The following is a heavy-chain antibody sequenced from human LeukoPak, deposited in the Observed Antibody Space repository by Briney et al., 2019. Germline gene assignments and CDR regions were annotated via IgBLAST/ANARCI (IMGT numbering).Heavy chain of an antibody. Sequence: GGPLRLSCAPSVFTFSSYRMTCVRQSLGEGLVGVSFISSSSSYIYHADSVKGRFTISRDNAKNSLYLQMNSLRAEDTAVYYCAREPAADPFDYWGQGTLVTGSS. D-gene: IGHD2-2*01. CDR2: ISSSSSYI. J-gene: IGHJ4*02. CDR3: AREPAADPFDY. V-gene: IGHV3-21*01. CDR1: VFTFSSYR.